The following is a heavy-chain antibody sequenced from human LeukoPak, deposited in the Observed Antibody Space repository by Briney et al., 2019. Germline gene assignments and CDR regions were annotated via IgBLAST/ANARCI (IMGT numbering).Heavy chain of an antibody. CDR2: ISSSSSYI. Sequence: GGSLRLSCAASGFTFISYSMNWVRQAPGKGLEWVSSISSSSSYIYYADSVKGRFTISRDNTKNSLYLQMNSLRAEDTAVYYCARIVATKDGTDVWGLGTTVTVYS. J-gene: IGHJ6*02. D-gene: IGHD5-12*01. V-gene: IGHV3-21*01. CDR3: ARIVATKDGTDV. CDR1: GFTFISYS.